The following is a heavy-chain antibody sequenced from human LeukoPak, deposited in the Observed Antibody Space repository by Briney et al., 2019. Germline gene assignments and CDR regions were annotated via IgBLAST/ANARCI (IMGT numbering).Heavy chain of an antibody. Sequence: PGGSLRLSCAASGFTFSSYAMSWVRQAPGKGLEWVPAISGSGGSTYYADSVKGRFTISRDNSKNTLYLQMNSLRAEDTAVYYCAKDFGVAYYYDSSGYGAAGYWGQGTLVTVSS. V-gene: IGHV3-23*01. D-gene: IGHD3-22*01. CDR2: ISGSGGST. CDR3: AKDFGVAYYYDSSGYGAAGY. CDR1: GFTFSSYA. J-gene: IGHJ4*02.